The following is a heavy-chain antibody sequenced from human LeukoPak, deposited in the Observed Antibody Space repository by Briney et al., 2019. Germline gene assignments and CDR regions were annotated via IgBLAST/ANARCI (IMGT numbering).Heavy chain of an antibody. CDR2: IASGGGANR. V-gene: IGHV3-48*03. D-gene: IGHD2/OR15-2a*01. CDR3: ARIGTTTRGPAGLDV. Sequence: GGSLTLSCAASGFTFSSYEMNWVRQAPGKGPEWVSYIASGGGANRLYSESVKGRFTISRDNAKNSLYLHMNSLRAEDTGVYYCARIGTTTRGPAGLDVWGQGTTVTVSS. CDR1: GFTFSSYE. J-gene: IGHJ6*02.